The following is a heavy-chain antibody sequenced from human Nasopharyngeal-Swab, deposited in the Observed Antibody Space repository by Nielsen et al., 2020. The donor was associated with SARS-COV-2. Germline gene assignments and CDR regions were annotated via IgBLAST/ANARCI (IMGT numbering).Heavy chain of an antibody. CDR1: GFPLTQHA. V-gene: IGHV3-23*01. CDR3: ARYDDYYDSSGYAY. Sequence: GGSLRLSCAVSGFPLTQHAMSWVRQAPGKGLEWVSVISGSGGSTYYADSVKGRFTISRDNSKNTLYLQMNSLRAEDTAIYYCARYDDYYDSSGYAYWGQGTLVTVSS. D-gene: IGHD3-22*01. J-gene: IGHJ4*02. CDR2: ISGSGGST.